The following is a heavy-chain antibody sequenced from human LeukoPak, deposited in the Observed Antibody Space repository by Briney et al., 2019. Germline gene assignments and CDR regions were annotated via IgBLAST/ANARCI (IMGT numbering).Heavy chain of an antibody. J-gene: IGHJ5*02. CDR2: IYYSGST. D-gene: IGHD6-13*01. V-gene: IGHV4-59*01. CDR3: ARLGQQLGWFDP. Sequence: SATLSLTCTVSGGSISSYYWSWLRQPPGKGLEWIGYIYYSGSTNYNPSLKSRVTISVDTSKNQFSLKLSSVTAADTAVYYCARLGQQLGWFDPWGQGTLVTVSS. CDR1: GGSISSYY.